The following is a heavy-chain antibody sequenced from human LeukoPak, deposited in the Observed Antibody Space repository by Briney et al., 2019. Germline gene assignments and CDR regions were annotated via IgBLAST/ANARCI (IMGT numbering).Heavy chain of an antibody. V-gene: IGHV3-7*01. CDR3: ASLDTAAIRTGGY. CDR1: GFPFSPDW. J-gene: IGHJ4*02. CDR2: IKKSGSET. Sequence: PGGSLRLSCVASGFPFSPDWMSWVRQAPGKGLEWVAMIKKSGSETHYVDSVKGRFTISRDGARNSLYLQMTSLKADDTAVYYCASLDTAAIRTGGYWGQGTLVTVSS. D-gene: IGHD5-18*01.